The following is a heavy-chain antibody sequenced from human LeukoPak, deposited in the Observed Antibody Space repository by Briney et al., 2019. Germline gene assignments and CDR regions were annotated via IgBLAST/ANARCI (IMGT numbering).Heavy chain of an antibody. CDR2: INGDGSST. V-gene: IGHV3-74*03. CDR1: GFTFNTYW. Sequence: PGGSLRLSCSASGFTFNTYWMHWVRQVPGKGLVSVSRINGDGSSTACADSVKGRFTISRDNAKNTVYLQVNSLRVEDTAVYFCAREKGSSNYDSWGQGTLVTVSS. J-gene: IGHJ5*01. CDR3: AREKGSSNYDS. D-gene: IGHD4-11*01.